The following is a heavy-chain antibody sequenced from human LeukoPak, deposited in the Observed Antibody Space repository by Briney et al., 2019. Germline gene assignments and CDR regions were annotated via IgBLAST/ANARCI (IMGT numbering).Heavy chain of an antibody. CDR2: IYYSGST. Sequence: PSETLSLTCTVSGGSISSYYWSWIRQPPGKGLEWIGYIYYSGSTNYNPSLKSRVTISVDTSKNQFSPKLSSVTAADTAVYYCARVGSSSWYVLDYWGQGTLVTVSS. V-gene: IGHV4-59*01. CDR3: ARVGSSSWYVLDY. D-gene: IGHD6-13*01. J-gene: IGHJ4*02. CDR1: GGSISSYY.